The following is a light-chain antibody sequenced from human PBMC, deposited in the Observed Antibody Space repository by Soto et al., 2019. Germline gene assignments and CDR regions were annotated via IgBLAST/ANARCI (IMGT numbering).Light chain of an antibody. J-gene: IGKJ4*01. V-gene: IGKV1-5*03. CDR3: QEYNSY. Sequence: DIQMTQSPSTLSASVGDRVTITCRTSEAIDNWLAWYQQKPGKAPKLLIYQASSLEGGVPSRFNGSGYGTEFTLTISSLQPDDSATYYCQEYNSYFGGGTRVEIK. CDR1: EAIDNW. CDR2: QAS.